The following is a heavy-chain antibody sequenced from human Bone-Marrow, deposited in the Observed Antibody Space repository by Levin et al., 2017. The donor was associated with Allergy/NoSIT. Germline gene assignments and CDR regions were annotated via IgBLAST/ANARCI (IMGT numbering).Heavy chain of an antibody. Sequence: ASVKVSCKASGYTFTSYPMHWVRQAPGQRLEWMGWINAGNGNTKYSQKFQGTATITRDTSATTVYMDLSSLRSDDTAVYYCARDRAGVKTDDAFDIWGQGTMVTVS. D-gene: IGHD6-19*01. J-gene: IGHJ3*02. V-gene: IGHV1-3*01. CDR1: GYTFTSYP. CDR2: INAGNGNT. CDR3: ARDRAGVKTDDAFDI.